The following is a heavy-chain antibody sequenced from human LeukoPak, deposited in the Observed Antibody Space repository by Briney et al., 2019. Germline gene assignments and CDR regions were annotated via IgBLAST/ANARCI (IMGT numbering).Heavy chain of an antibody. V-gene: IGHV4-61*02. CDR2: IYTSGST. CDR1: GGSISSGSYH. CDR3: ARHGGSGLDWFDP. Sequence: SETLSLTCTVSGGSISSGSYHWSWIRQPAGRGLEWIGRIYTSGSTNYNPSLNSRVTISIDTSNNQFSLKLSSATATDTAVYYCARHGGSGLDWFDPWGQGTLVTVSS. D-gene: IGHD3-10*01. J-gene: IGHJ5*02.